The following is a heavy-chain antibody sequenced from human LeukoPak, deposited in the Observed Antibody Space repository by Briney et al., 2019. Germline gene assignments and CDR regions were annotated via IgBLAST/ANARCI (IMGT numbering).Heavy chain of an antibody. D-gene: IGHD5-18*01. CDR3: AKGDTAMDN. V-gene: IGHV3-23*01. CDR1: GFTFSSYA. Sequence: GGSLRLSCAASGFTFSSYAMSWVRQAPGKGLEWVSAISASGGSTYYADSVKGRFTISRDNSRNTVYLQMDSLRAEDTAVYYCAKGDTAMDNWGQGTLVTVSS. J-gene: IGHJ4*02. CDR2: ISASGGST.